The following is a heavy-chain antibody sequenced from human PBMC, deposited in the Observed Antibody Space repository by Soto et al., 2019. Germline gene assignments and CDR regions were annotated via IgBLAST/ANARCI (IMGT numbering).Heavy chain of an antibody. CDR1: GGSISSSSYY. D-gene: IGHD3-10*01. Sequence: SETLSLTCTVSGGSISSSSYYWGWIRQPPGKGLEWIGSIYYSGRTYYNPSLKSRVTISVDTSKNQFSLKLSSVTAADTAVYYCARRPRHYYGSGSPGRSRYYYYGMDVWGQGTTVTVSS. J-gene: IGHJ6*02. CDR3: ARRPRHYYGSGSPGRSRYYYYGMDV. V-gene: IGHV4-39*01. CDR2: IYYSGRT.